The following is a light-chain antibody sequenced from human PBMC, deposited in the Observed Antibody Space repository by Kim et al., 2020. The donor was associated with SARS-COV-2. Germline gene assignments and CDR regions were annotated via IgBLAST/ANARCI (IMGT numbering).Light chain of an antibody. CDR1: KLGDKY. CDR2: QDG. V-gene: IGLV3-1*01. Sequence: SYELTQPPSVSVSPGQTASITCSGDKLGDKYACWYQQKPGQSPMLVMYQDGKRPSGITERFSGSNSGNTATLTISGTQAMDEADYYCQAWDSSTVVFGGGTQLTVL. CDR3: QAWDSSTVV. J-gene: IGLJ2*01.